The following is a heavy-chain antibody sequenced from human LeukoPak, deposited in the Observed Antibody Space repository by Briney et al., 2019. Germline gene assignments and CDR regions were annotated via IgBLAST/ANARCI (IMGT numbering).Heavy chain of an antibody. Sequence: SSETLSLTCTVSGGSISSGGYYWSWIRQHPGKGLEWIGYIYYSGSTYYNPSLKSRVTISVDASKNQFSLKLSSVTAADTAVYYCARPVRAYSGSYYWDYWGQGTLVTVSS. CDR2: IYYSGST. CDR1: GGSISSGGYY. J-gene: IGHJ4*02. V-gene: IGHV4-31*03. CDR3: ARPVRAYSGSYYWDY. D-gene: IGHD1-26*01.